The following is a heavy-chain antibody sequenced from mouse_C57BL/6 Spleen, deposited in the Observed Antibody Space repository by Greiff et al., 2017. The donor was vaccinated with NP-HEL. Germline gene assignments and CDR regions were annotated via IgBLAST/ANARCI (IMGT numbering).Heavy chain of an antibody. D-gene: IGHD1-1*01. CDR1: GYTFTDYY. J-gene: IGHJ4*01. V-gene: IGHV1-76*01. CDR2: IYPGSGNT. Sequence: QVQLQQSGAELVRPGASVKLSCKASGYTFTDYYINWVKQRPGQGLEWIARIYPGSGNTYYNEKFKGKATLTAEKSSSTAYMQLSSLTSEDSAVYFCARHYYGSHYYAMDYWGQGTSVTVSS. CDR3: ARHYYGSHYYAMDY.